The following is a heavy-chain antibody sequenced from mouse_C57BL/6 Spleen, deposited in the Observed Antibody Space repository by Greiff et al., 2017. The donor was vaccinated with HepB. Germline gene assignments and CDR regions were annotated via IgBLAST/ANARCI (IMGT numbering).Heavy chain of an antibody. CDR3: ARRNYYDYDGYFDY. CDR2: FHPYNDDT. J-gene: IGHJ2*01. Sequence: QVQLQQSGAELVKPGASVKMSCKASGYTFTTYPIEWMKQNHGKRLEWIGNFHPYNDDTKYNEKFKGKATLTVEKSSSTVYLELRRLTSDDSAVYYCARRNYYDYDGYFDYWGQGTTLTVSS. CDR1: GYTFTTYP. V-gene: IGHV1-47*01. D-gene: IGHD2-4*01.